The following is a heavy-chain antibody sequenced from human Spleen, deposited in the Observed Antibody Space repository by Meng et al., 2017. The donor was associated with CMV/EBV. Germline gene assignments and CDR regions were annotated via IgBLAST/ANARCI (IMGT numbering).Heavy chain of an antibody. V-gene: IGHV3-21*01. D-gene: IGHD3-22*01. CDR1: GFTFSSYS. CDR3: ARGPRSSDYYDSSGYSPFDY. J-gene: IGHJ4*02. Sequence: GGSLRLSCAASGFTFSSYSMNWVRQAPGKGLEWVSSISSSSSYIHYADSVKGRFTISRDNAKNSLYLQMNSLRAEDTAVYYCARGPRSSDYYDSSGYSPFDYWGQGTLVTVSS. CDR2: ISSSSSYI.